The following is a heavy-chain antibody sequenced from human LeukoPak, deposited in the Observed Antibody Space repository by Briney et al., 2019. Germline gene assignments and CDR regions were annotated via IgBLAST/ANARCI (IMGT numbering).Heavy chain of an antibody. CDR1: GGTFSSYA. CDR2: IIPIFGTA. V-gene: IGHV1-69*05. CDR3: ASPTYYDFWSGPNYYMDV. D-gene: IGHD3-3*01. Sequence: GASVTVSFKASGGTFSSYAISWVRQAPGQGLEWMGGIIPIFGTANYAQKFQGRVTITTDESTSTAYMELSSLRSEDTAVYYCASPTYYDFWSGPNYYMDVWGKGTTVTVSS. J-gene: IGHJ6*03.